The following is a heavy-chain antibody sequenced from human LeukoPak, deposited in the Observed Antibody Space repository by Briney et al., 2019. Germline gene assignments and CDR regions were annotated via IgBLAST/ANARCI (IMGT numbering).Heavy chain of an antibody. CDR2: INWNGGIT. V-gene: IGHV3-20*04. D-gene: IGHD2-15*01. CDR3: QRDFVGYCSGGSCYHLAFDI. J-gene: IGHJ3*02. Sequence: PGGSLRLSCAASGFTFDDYGTSWGRQAPGKGLEWVSGINWNGGITGYADSVKGRFTISRDNAKNSLYLQMNSLRAEDTALCYCQRDFVGYCSGGSCYHLAFDIWGQGTMVTVSS. CDR1: GFTFDDYG.